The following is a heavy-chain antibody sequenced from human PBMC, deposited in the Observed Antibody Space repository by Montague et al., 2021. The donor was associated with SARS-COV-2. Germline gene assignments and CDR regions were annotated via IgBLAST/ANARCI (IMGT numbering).Heavy chain of an antibody. CDR2: INHSGST. V-gene: IGHV4-34*01. CDR1: GGSFSGYY. CDR3: ARHPLGCCSSTSCYVG. J-gene: IGHJ4*02. D-gene: IGHD2-2*01. Sequence: SETLSLTCAVYGGSFSGYYWSWIRQPPGKGLEWIGEINHSGSTNYNPSLKSRVTISVDTSKNQFSLKLSSVTAADTAVYYCARHPLGCCSSTSCYVGWGQGTLVTVSS.